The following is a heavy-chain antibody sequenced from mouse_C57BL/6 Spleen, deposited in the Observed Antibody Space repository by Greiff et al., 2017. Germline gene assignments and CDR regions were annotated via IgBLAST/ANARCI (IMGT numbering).Heavy chain of an antibody. D-gene: IGHD2-5*01. CDR1: GYTFTSYW. Sequence: EVQLQQSGTVLARPGASVKMSCKTSGYTFTSYWMHWVKQRPGQGLEWIGAIYPGNSDTSYNQKFKGKAKLTAVTSASTAYMELSSLTNEDSAVYYCTRRDSNYPYYAMDYWGQGTSVTVSS. CDR2: IYPGNSDT. J-gene: IGHJ4*01. V-gene: IGHV1-5*01. CDR3: TRRDSNYPYYAMDY.